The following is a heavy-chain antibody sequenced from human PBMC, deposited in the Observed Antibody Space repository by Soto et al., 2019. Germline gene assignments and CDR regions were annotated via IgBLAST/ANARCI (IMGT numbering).Heavy chain of an antibody. Sequence: PSETLSLTCTVSGGSISSGDYYWSWIRQPPGKGLEWIGYIYYSGSTYYNPSLKSRVTISVDTSKNQFSLKLSSVTAADTAVYYCARGPRYSNPELFDPWGQGTLVTVSS. J-gene: IGHJ5*02. D-gene: IGHD4-4*01. CDR1: GGSISSGDYY. CDR3: ARGPRYSNPELFDP. V-gene: IGHV4-30-4*01. CDR2: IYYSGST.